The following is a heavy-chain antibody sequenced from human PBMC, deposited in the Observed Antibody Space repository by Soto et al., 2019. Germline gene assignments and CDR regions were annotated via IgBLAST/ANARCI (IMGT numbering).Heavy chain of an antibody. CDR1: GISLKPYG. D-gene: IGHD3-16*01. Sequence: ILPCVDSGISLKPYGIYWFRQAPGKGLQWVAQILYDGSKKHYADSVSGRFTITRDNSKNTVYLQMDSLRVDDTAMYYCVRDLALMADYWGQGTMVTVSS. J-gene: IGHJ4*02. V-gene: IGHV3-30*03. CDR2: ILYDGSKK. CDR3: VRDLALMADY.